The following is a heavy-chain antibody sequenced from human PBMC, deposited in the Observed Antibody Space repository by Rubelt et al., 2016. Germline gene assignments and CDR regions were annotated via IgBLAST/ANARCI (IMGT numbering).Heavy chain of an antibody. CDR2: FTGSGGP. CDR3: AKDPVVSHAGSGFYQFDY. V-gene: IGHV3-23*04. CDR1: GFTFSSYA. J-gene: IGHJ4*02. D-gene: IGHD3-22*01. Sequence: EVQLVESGGGLVQPGGSLRLSCAASGFTFSSYAMSWVRQAPGKGLEWVAGFTGSGGPYYADSVKGRFTISRDNSKNTLFLYMNSLRADDSAVYYCAKDPVVSHAGSGFYQFDYWGQGTLVTVSS.